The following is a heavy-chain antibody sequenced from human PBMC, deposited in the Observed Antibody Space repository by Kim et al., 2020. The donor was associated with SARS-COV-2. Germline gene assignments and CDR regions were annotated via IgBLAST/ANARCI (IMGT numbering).Heavy chain of an antibody. Sequence: GGSLRLSCAASGFTFSDSPMHWVRQASGQGLEWVGRIRSKANSYATAYAASVRGRFIISRDDSKNTAYLQMNSLKTEDTAVYYCTRIPGTPFAFWDAFDIWGQGTMVAVAS. CDR3: TRIPGTPFAFWDAFDI. V-gene: IGHV3-73*01. D-gene: IGHD1-1*01. J-gene: IGHJ3*02. CDR1: GFTFSDSP. CDR2: IRSKANSYAT.